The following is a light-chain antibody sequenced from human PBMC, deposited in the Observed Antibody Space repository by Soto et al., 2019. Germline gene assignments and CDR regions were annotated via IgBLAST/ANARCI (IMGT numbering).Light chain of an antibody. V-gene: IGKV3-20*01. Sequence: EIVLTQSPGTLSLSPGERATLSCRASQSVSSSYLAWYQQKPGQAPKVLIYRASSRATGIPDRFSGSGSGTDFTHTISRLEPEDFAVYYCQQYGSSPLTLGGGTKVDIK. J-gene: IGKJ4*01. CDR2: RAS. CDR1: QSVSSSY. CDR3: QQYGSSPLT.